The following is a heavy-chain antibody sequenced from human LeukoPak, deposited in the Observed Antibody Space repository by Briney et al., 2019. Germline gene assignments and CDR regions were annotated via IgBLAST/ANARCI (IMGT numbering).Heavy chain of an antibody. CDR1: GYTFTSYW. CDR2: IDPRDSYT. D-gene: IGHD6-19*01. V-gene: IGHV5-10-1*01. CDR3: ARLARIAVAGTLIWGAFHI. J-gene: IGHJ3*02. Sequence: GESLKISCKVSGYTFTSYWITWVRQMPGEGLEWMGTIDPRDSYTNYSPSFQGHVTISADKSISTAYLQWSSLKASDTAMYYCARLARIAVAGTLIWGAFHIWGRGTMVTVSS.